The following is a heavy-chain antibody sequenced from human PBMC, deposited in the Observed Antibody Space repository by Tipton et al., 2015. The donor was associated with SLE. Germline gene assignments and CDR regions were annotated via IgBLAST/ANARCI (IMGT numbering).Heavy chain of an antibody. D-gene: IGHD3-16*01. CDR2: IDHSGVT. CDR3: ARDQVGVGDFDF. J-gene: IGHJ4*02. V-gene: IGHV4-59*12. CDR1: GGSINRSY. Sequence: GLVKPSETLSLTCTVSGGSINRSYWSWIRQPPGKGLEWIGDIDHSGVTHYNPSLKSRVTISLDTSRNQFSLKLTSVTAADTAVYYCARDQVGVGDFDFWGQGSLVTVSS.